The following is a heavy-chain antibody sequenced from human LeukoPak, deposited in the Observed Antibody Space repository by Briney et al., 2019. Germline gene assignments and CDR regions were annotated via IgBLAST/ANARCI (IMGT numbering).Heavy chain of an antibody. Sequence: ASVKVSFKASGYTFTGYYMHWVRQAPGQGLEWTGWINPNSGGTNYAQKFQGRVTMTRDTSISTAYMELSRLRSDDTAVYYCARETMVRGVIGYYYYGMDVWGQGDTVTVSS. CDR1: GYTFTGYY. J-gene: IGHJ6*02. CDR2: INPNSGGT. CDR3: ARETMVRGVIGYYYYGMDV. D-gene: IGHD3-10*01. V-gene: IGHV1-2*02.